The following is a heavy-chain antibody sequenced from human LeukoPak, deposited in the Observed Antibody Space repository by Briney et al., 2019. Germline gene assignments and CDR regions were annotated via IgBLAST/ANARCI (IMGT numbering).Heavy chain of an antibody. D-gene: IGHD4-17*01. CDR1: GFTFSSYW. V-gene: IGHV3-7*01. CDR2: IKQDGSDK. J-gene: IGHJ4*02. Sequence: GGPLRLSCAASGFTFSSYWMSWVRQAPGKGLEWVANIKQDGSDKYYVDSVKGRFTISRDNAKNSLYLQMNSLRAEDTAVYYWARDGVLPSTVTTFDYWGQGTLVTVSS. CDR3: ARDGVLPSTVTTFDY.